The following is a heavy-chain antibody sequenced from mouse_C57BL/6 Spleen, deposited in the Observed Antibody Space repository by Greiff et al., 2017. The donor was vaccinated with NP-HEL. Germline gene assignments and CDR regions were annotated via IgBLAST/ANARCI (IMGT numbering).Heavy chain of an antibody. J-gene: IGHJ3*01. CDR3: TTSSSWFAY. D-gene: IGHD1-1*01. CDR2: IDPEKGDT. V-gene: IGHV14-4*01. CDR1: GFNIKDDY. Sequence: EVQLQQSGAELVRPGASVKLSCTASGFNIKDDYMHWVKQRPEQGLEWIGWIDPEKGDTEYASKFQGKATITADTSSNTAYLQLSSLTSEDTAVYYCTTSSSWFAYWGQGTLVTVSA.